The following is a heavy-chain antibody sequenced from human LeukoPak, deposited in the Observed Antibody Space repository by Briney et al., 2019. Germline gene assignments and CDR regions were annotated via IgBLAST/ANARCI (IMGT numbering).Heavy chain of an antibody. J-gene: IGHJ1*01. CDR3: ATYSSLNRREFQY. D-gene: IGHD3-22*01. CDR2: IKTDGSEK. Sequence: GGSLRLSCEGSGLTFSNYWMGWVRQAPGKGLQWVANIKTDGSEKYYVDSVKGRFTISRDNAKNSLYLQMNSLRAEDTAVYYCATYSSLNRREFQYWGQGTLFTVSS. V-gene: IGHV3-7*01. CDR1: GLTFSNYW.